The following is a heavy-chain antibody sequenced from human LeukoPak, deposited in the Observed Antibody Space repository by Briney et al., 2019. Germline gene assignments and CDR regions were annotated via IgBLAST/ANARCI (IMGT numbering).Heavy chain of an antibody. CDR3: CGSSGHYNLYFDH. CDR1: GFPFSSYW. D-gene: IGHD3-22*01. J-gene: IGHJ4*02. CDR2: IYSGGNT. Sequence: GGSLRLSCVASGFPFSSYWMTWVRQAPGKGLEWLSDIYSGGNTNYADSVKGRFTISRDNSKNTLYLQMNSLRVEDTAVYYCCGSSGHYNLYFDHWGQGALVTVSS. V-gene: IGHV3-53*01.